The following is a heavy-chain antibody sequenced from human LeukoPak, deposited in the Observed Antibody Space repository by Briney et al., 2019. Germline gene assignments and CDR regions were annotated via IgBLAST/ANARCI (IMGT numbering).Heavy chain of an antibody. Sequence: GASVKVSCKASGYTFTGYYMHWVRQAPGQGLEWMGWINPNSGGTNYAQKFQGRVTMTRDTSISTAHMELSRLRSDDTAVYYCARLALSLEWLPFDYWGQGTLVTVSS. V-gene: IGHV1-2*02. J-gene: IGHJ4*02. CDR2: INPNSGGT. D-gene: IGHD3-3*01. CDR3: ARLALSLEWLPFDY. CDR1: GYTFTGYY.